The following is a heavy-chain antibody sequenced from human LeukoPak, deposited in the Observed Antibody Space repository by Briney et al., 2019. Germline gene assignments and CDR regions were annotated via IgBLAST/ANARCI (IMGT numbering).Heavy chain of an antibody. CDR2: ISGSGDDA. J-gene: IGHJ4*01. CDR3: AKARSLYYYDSSGYFQPIHYFGY. V-gene: IGHV3-23*01. CDR1: GFPFSTYA. Sequence: PGGSLRLSCAASGFPFSTYAMSWVRQAPGKGLEWVSGISGSGDDANYADPVKGRFTISRDNSKNTLYLQMNSLRAEDTAVYYCAKARSLYYYDSSGYFQPIHYFGYWGHGTRVTVSS. D-gene: IGHD3-22*01.